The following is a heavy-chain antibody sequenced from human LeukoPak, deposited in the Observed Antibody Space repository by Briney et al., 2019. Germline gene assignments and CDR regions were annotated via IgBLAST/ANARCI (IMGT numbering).Heavy chain of an antibody. CDR2: IYHSGST. CDR3: ARLPQYCSSTSCSLYCFDY. Sequence: SETLSLTCAVSGYSISSGYYWGWIRQPPGKGLEGIGSIYHSGSTYYNPSLKSRVTISVATSKNQFSLKLSSVTAADTAVYYCARLPQYCSSTSCSLYCFDYWGQGTLVTVSS. J-gene: IGHJ4*02. V-gene: IGHV4-38-2*01. CDR1: GYSISSGYY. D-gene: IGHD2-2*01.